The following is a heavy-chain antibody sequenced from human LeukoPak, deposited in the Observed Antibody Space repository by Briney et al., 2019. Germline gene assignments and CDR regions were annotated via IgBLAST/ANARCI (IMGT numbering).Heavy chain of an antibody. Sequence: SETLSLTCTVSGGSISGSSYYWGWIRQPPGKGLEWIGSIYYSGSTYYNPSLKSRVTISVDTSKNQFSLKLSSVTAADTAVYYCARPVGGLLIKGGAFDIWGQGTMVTVSS. CDR1: GGSISGSSYY. V-gene: IGHV4-39*01. D-gene: IGHD1-26*01. J-gene: IGHJ3*02. CDR2: IYYSGST. CDR3: ARPVGGLLIKGGAFDI.